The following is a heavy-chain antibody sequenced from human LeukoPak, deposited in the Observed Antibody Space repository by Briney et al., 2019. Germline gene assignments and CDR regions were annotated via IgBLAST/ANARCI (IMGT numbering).Heavy chain of an antibody. D-gene: IGHD4-11*01. Sequence: GESLKISCKGSGYSFTSYGISWVRQAPGQGLEWMGWISAYNGNTNYAQKLQGRVTMTTDTSTSTAYMELRSLRSDDTAVYYCATGNSNYPNYWGQGTLVTVSS. CDR1: GYSFTSYG. CDR3: ATGNSNYPNY. CDR2: ISAYNGNT. J-gene: IGHJ4*02. V-gene: IGHV1-18*01.